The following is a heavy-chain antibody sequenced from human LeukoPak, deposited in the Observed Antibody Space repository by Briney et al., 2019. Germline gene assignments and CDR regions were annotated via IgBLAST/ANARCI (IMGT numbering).Heavy chain of an antibody. Sequence: SETLFLTCTVSGGSVSSGSYYWSWIRQPPGKGLEWIGYIYYSGSTNYNPSLKSRVTISVDTSKNQFSLKLSSVTAADTAVYYCARVVRAALDFDYWGQGTLVTVSS. CDR1: GGSVSSGSYY. CDR2: IYYSGST. V-gene: IGHV4-61*01. D-gene: IGHD6-25*01. CDR3: ARVVRAALDFDY. J-gene: IGHJ4*02.